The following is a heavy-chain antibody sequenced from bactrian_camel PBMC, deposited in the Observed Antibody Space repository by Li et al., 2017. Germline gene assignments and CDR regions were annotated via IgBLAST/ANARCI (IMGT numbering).Heavy chain of an antibody. D-gene: IGHD1*01. J-gene: IGHJ6*01. CDR2: IGGRGDA. CDR3: AKEGEREPGYNEYGADFGY. Sequence: QLVESGGGSVQPGGSLRLSCAASGFSFSHNYINWVRQAPGKGLEWVCGIGGRGDAACADSVKGRFTISRDNAKSTLYLQLNYLNTEDTAMYYCAKEGEREPGYNEYGADFGYWGQGTQVTVS. V-gene: IGHV3S1*01. CDR1: GFSFSHNY.